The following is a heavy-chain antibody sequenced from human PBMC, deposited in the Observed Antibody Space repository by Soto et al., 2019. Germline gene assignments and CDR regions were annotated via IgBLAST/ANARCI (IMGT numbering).Heavy chain of an antibody. CDR2: IYHSGST. V-gene: IGHV4-30-2*01. J-gene: IGHJ3*02. CDR1: GGSISSGGYS. D-gene: IGHD2-8*01. CDR3: ARDIGPMGAFDI. Sequence: PSETLSLTCAVSGGSISSGGYSWSWIRQPPGKGLEWIGYIYHSGSTYYNPSLKSRVTISVDRSKNQFSLKLSSVTAADTAVYYCARDIGPMGAFDIWGQGTMVTVSS.